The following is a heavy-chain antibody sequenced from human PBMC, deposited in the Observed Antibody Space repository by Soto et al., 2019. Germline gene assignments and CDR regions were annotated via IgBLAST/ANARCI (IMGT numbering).Heavy chain of an antibody. D-gene: IGHD3-10*01. CDR2: INNSGRT. Sequence: QVQLQQWGAGLLKPSETLSLTCAVYGGSFSGYYWSWIRQPPGKGLEWIGEINNSGRTNYNPSLKSQVTISVDTSKTQFSLKLRSVTAADTAVYYCARQVTESMVRGVKQQTINPTDYWGQGTLVTVSS. J-gene: IGHJ4*02. CDR3: ARQVTESMVRGVKQQTINPTDY. CDR1: GGSFSGYY. V-gene: IGHV4-34*01.